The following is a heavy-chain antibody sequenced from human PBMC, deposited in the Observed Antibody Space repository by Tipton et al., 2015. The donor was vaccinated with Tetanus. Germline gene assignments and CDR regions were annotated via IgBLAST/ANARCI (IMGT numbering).Heavy chain of an antibody. CDR2: ISSSGSTI. J-gene: IGHJ4*02. D-gene: IGHD3-22*01. V-gene: IGHV3-11*01. CDR3: ARDPIVVVITTAHYFDY. CDR1: GFTFSDYY. Sequence: SLRLSCAASGFTFSDYYMSWIRQAPGKGLEWVSYISSSGSTIYYADSVKGRFTISRDNAKNSLYLQMNSLRAEDTALYYCARDPIVVVITTAHYFDYWGQGTLVTVSS.